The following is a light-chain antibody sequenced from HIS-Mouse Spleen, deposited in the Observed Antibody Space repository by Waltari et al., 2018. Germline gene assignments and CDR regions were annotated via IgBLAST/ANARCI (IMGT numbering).Light chain of an antibody. V-gene: IGKV1D-8*02. CDR3: QQYYSFPRT. CDR1: QGIRSY. CDR2: AAS. Sequence: AIWMTHSPSLLSASTGDRVTISCRMSQGIRSYLAWYQQKPVKAPELLIYAASTFQSGVPSRFSGSGSGTDFTLTISCLQSEDFATYFCQQYYSFPRTFGQGTKVEIK. J-gene: IGKJ1*01.